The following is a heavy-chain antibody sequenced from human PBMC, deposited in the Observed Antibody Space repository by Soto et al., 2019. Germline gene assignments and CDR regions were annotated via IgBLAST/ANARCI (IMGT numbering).Heavy chain of an antibody. D-gene: IGHD4-17*01. J-gene: IGHJ2*01. CDR3: ARFPLDFGDRYWYFDL. CDR1: GDNFIRYA. V-gene: IGHV1-69*01. Sequence: QVQLVQSGAEVKKPGSSVKVSCKASGDNFIRYAISWVRQAPGQGLEWMGGVIPNFATPQYAQKFQGRVTITADESTTTAYMELSSLRSEDTAVYYCARFPLDFGDRYWYFDLWGRGTLVTVSS. CDR2: VIPNFATP.